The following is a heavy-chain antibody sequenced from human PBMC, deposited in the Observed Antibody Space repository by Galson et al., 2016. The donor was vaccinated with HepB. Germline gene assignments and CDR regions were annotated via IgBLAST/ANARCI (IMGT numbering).Heavy chain of an antibody. D-gene: IGHD6-19*01. CDR1: GFTFSRFW. J-gene: IGHJ1*01. Sequence: SLRLSCAASGFTFSRFWMNWVRQAPGKGLEWVASIKEDGSKTSYVDSVKGRFTISRDNVENSLYLQMNSLRAEDTAVYYCARYGDEAGWNSQHWGQGTLVTVSS. CDR3: ARYGDEAGWNSQH. V-gene: IGHV3-7*03. CDR2: IKEDGSKT.